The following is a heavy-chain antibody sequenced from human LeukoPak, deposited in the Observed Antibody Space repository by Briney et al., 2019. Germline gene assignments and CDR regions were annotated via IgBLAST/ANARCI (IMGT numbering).Heavy chain of an antibody. V-gene: IGHV3-23*01. D-gene: IGHD6-19*01. CDR3: AKVGVAGLSIGWFDP. CDR1: GFTFSSYA. CDR2: ISGSGGST. J-gene: IGHJ5*02. Sequence: PGGSLRLSCAASGFTFSSYAMSWVHQALGKGLEWVSAISGSGGSTYYADSVKGRFTISRDNSKNTLYLQMNSLRAEDTAVYYCAKVGVAGLSIGWFDPWGQGTLVTVSS.